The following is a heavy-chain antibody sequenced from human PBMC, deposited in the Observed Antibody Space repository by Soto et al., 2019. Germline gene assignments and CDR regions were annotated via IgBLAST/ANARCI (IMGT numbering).Heavy chain of an antibody. CDR3: AKGNLYFDY. CDR2: ISGSGGST. V-gene: IGHV3-23*01. J-gene: IGHJ4*02. Sequence: HPVGSLRLSCVASGFTFSSYTMSWVRQAPGKGLEWVSSISGSGGSTYDADSVKGRFTISRDNSENTLYLQMNSLRAEDTAVYYCAKGNLYFDYWGQGALVTVSS. CDR1: GFTFSSYT.